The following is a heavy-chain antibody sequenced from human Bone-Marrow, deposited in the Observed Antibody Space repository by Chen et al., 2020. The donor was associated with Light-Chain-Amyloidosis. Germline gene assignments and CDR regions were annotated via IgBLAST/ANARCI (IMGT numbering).Heavy chain of an antibody. CDR1: GGSFSDFY. D-gene: IGHD3-10*01. J-gene: IGHJ6*02. CDR3: ARGYYTHYGMDV. Sequence: QVQLQQWGAGRLKPSETLSLSCGVYGGSFSDFYWSWIRQPPGKGLEWIGEIDYRGRTNYKASRKSRVPMSLDTSKSQVSLNLKSVSAADTGVYYWARGYYTHYGMDVWGQGTTVTVSS. V-gene: IGHV4-34*02. CDR2: IDYRGRT.